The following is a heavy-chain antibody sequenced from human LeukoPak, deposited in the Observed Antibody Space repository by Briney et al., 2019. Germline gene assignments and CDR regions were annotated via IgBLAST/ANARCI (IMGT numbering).Heavy chain of an antibody. Sequence: ASVKVSCKASGYTFTGYHMHWVRQAPGQGLEWMGWINPNSGGTNYAQKFQGRVTMTRDTSISTAYMELSRLRSDDTAVYYCARELATVTTLVFDYWGQGTLVTVSS. J-gene: IGHJ4*02. CDR2: INPNSGGT. V-gene: IGHV1-2*02. CDR3: ARELATVTTLVFDY. D-gene: IGHD4-17*01. CDR1: GYTFTGYH.